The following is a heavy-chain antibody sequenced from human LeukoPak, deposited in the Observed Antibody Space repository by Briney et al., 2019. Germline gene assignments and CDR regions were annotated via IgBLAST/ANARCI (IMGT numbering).Heavy chain of an antibody. CDR3: AKKDVFGELWNDYYYGMDV. CDR2: ISGSGGST. Sequence: TGGSLRLSCAASGFTFSSYAMSWVRQAPGKGLEWVSAISGSGGSTYYADSVKGRFTISRDNSKNTLYLQMNSLRAEDTAVYYCAKKDVFGELWNDYYYGMDVWGQGTTVTVSS. V-gene: IGHV3-23*01. J-gene: IGHJ6*02. D-gene: IGHD3-10*02. CDR1: GFTFSSYA.